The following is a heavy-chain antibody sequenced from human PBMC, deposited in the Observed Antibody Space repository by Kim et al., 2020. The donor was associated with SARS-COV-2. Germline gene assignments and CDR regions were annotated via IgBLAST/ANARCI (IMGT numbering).Heavy chain of an antibody. D-gene: IGHD5-12*01. Sequence: SETLSLTCAVSGGSISSSNWWSWVRQPPGKGLEWIGEIYHSGSTNYNPSLKSRVTISVDKSKNQFSLKLSSVTAADTAVYYCASTASVDIVATIYGPNWFDPWGQGTLVTVSS. V-gene: IGHV4-4*02. CDR3: ASTASVDIVATIYGPNWFDP. CDR1: GGSISSSNW. J-gene: IGHJ5*02. CDR2: IYHSGST.